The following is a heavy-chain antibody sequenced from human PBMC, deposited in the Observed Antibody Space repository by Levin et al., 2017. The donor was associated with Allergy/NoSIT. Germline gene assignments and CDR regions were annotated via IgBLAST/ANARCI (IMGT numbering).Heavy chain of an antibody. D-gene: IGHD3-9*01. CDR1: GFIFSNFA. Sequence: GGSLRLSCAASGFIFSNFAIHWVRQAPGKGLEWVAVISYDGSDKFYADSVKGRFSISRDNSKNTLDLQMNSLRVEDTAVYYCARGSSEHYFGPGSSNWYFDLWGRGTLVTVSS. V-gene: IGHV3-30*04. CDR3: ARGSSEHYFGPGSSNWYFDL. J-gene: IGHJ2*01. CDR2: ISYDGSDK.